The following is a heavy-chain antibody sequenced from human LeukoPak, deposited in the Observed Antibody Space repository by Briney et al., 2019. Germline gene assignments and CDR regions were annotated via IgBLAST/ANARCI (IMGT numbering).Heavy chain of an antibody. J-gene: IGHJ6*03. CDR3: ARVGQVDGQRKLYGSGSYSGYMDV. CDR2: ISCNSGSI. D-gene: IGHD3-10*01. V-gene: IGHV3-9*01. Sequence: GGSLRLSCAASGFTFDDYAMHWVRQAPGKGLEWVSGISCNSGSIGYADSVKGRFTISRDNAKNSLYLQMNSLRAEDTAVYYCARVGQVDGQRKLYGSGSYSGYMDVWGKGTTVTVSS. CDR1: GFTFDDYA.